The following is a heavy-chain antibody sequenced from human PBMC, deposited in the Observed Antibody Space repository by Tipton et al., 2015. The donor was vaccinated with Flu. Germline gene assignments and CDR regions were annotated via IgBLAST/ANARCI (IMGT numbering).Heavy chain of an antibody. CDR3: TKHSIAARPGYAYYYYYYMDV. V-gene: IGHV3-15*01. CDR1: GFTFSNAW. CDR2: IKSKTDGGTT. J-gene: IGHJ6*03. Sequence: SLRLSCAASGFTFSNAWMSWVRQAPGRGLEWVGRIKSKTDGGTTDYAAPVKGRFTISRDDSKNTLYLQMNSLKTEDTAVYYCTKHSIAARPGYAYYYYYYMDVWGKGTTVTVSS. D-gene: IGHD6-6*01.